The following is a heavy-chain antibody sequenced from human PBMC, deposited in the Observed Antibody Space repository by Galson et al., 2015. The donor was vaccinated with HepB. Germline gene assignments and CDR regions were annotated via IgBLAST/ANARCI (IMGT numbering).Heavy chain of an antibody. D-gene: IGHD3-22*01. CDR2: ISAYNGNT. CDR3: ARDQDYYDSSGYYYFDY. V-gene: IGHV1-18*01. CDR1: GYTFTSYG. J-gene: IGHJ4*02. Sequence: SVKVSCKASGYTFTSYGISWVRQAPGQGLEWMGWISAYNGNTNYAQKLQGRVTMTTDTSTSTAYMELRSLRSDDTAVYYCARDQDYYDSSGYYYFDYWGQGTLVTVS.